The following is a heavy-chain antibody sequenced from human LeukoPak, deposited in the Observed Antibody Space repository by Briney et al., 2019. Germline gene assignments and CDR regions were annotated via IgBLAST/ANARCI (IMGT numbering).Heavy chain of an antibody. CDR1: GGTFSSYA. CDR2: IIPIFGTA. J-gene: IGHJ5*02. Sequence: PVASAKVSCKASGGTFSSYAISWVRQAPGQGLEWMGGIIPIFGTANYAQKFQGRVTITADESTSTAYMELSSLRSEDTAVYYCARDIYGSGSTVWFDPWGQGTLVTVSS. V-gene: IGHV1-69*13. CDR3: ARDIYGSGSTVWFDP. D-gene: IGHD3-10*01.